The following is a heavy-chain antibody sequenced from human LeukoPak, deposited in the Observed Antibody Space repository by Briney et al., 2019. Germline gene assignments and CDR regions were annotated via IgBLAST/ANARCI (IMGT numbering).Heavy chain of an antibody. CDR2: IRYDGSNK. V-gene: IGHV3-30*02. CDR1: GFTFSSYG. CDR3: ARQTYDTANWFDP. Sequence: PGGSLRLSCAASGFTFSSYGMHWVRQAPGKGLEWVAFIRYDGSNKYYADSVKGRFTISRDNSKNTLYLQMNSLRAEDTAVYYCARQTYDTANWFDPWGQGTLVTVSS. D-gene: IGHD5-12*01. J-gene: IGHJ5*02.